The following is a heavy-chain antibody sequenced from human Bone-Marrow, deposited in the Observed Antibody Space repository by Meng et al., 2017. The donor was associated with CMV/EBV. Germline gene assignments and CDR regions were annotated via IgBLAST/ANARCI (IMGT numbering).Heavy chain of an antibody. CDR1: GFTFSSYW. CDR3: AKGPYCSSTSCSYSAGGRGYFDY. CDR2: IKQDGSEK. J-gene: IGHJ4*02. Sequence: GGSLRLSCAASGFTFSSYWMSWVRQAPGKGLEWVANIKQDGSEKYYVDSVKGRFTISRDNAKNSLYLQMNSLRAEDTAVYYCAKGPYCSSTSCSYSAGGRGYFDYWGQGTLVTVSS. V-gene: IGHV3-7*01. D-gene: IGHD2-2*01.